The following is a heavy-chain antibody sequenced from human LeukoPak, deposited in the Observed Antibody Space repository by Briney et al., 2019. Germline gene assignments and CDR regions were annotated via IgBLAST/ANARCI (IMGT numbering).Heavy chain of an antibody. Sequence: GGSLRLSCAASGFTFSDYYVSLIRQAPGKGLEYISYINSRSNYIDYADSVQGRFTISRDNAKNSLYLQMNSLRAGDTAVYFCARGSRRGDYYFDFWGQGTLVTVSS. CDR1: GFTFSDYY. CDR2: INSRSNYI. CDR3: ARGSRRGDYYFDF. V-gene: IGHV3-11*06. J-gene: IGHJ4*02. D-gene: IGHD3-10*01.